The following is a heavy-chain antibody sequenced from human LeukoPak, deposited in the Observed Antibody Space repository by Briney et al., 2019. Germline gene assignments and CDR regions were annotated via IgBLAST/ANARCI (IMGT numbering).Heavy chain of an antibody. CDR3: ARVMSTTTGMDV. CDR2: IYHSGST. J-gene: IGHJ6*02. Sequence: SSETLSLTCAVSGGSISSGGYSWSWIRQPPGKGLEWIGYIYHSGSTYYNPSLKSRVTISVDRSKNQFSLKLSSVTAADTAVYYCARVMSTTTGMDVWGQGTTVTVSS. CDR1: GGSISSGGYS. D-gene: IGHD4-11*01. V-gene: IGHV4-30-2*01.